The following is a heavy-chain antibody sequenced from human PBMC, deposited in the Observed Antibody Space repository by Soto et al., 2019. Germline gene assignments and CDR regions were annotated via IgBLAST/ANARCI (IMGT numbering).Heavy chain of an antibody. J-gene: IGHJ6*04. V-gene: IGHV4-30-4*01. CDR1: GGSISSGDYY. CDR2: IYYSGST. CDR3: ATQKSSSAAHSYGMDV. D-gene: IGHD6-25*01. Sequence: PSETLSLTCTVSGGSISSGDYYWSWIRQPPGKGLEWIGYIYYSGSTYYNPSLRSRVALAIGTSQNQFSLKLTSVDASDTAIYYCATQKSSSAAHSYGMDVWGVGTTVTVSS.